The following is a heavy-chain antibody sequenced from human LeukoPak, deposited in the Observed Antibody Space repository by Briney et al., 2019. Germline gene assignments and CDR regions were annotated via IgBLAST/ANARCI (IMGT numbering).Heavy chain of an antibody. D-gene: IGHD2-21*02. J-gene: IGHJ6*02. Sequence: ASVKVSCKASGYTFTSYGISWVRQAPGQGLEWMGWISAYNGNTNYAQKLQGRVTMTTDTSTSTAYMELRSLRSDDTAVYYCARGHIVVVTADNYYYGMDVWGQGTTVTVSS. CDR2: ISAYNGNT. CDR1: GYTFTSYG. CDR3: ARGHIVVVTADNYYYGMDV. V-gene: IGHV1-18*01.